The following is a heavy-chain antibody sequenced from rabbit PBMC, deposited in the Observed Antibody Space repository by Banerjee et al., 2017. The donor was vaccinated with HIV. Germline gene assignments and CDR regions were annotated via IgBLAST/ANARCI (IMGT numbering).Heavy chain of an antibody. V-gene: IGHV1S45*01. CDR2: IDTGKGST. CDR3: ARGYGVAGYTYTNNFNL. Sequence: QEQLKETGGGLVQPGGSLTLSCKASGFDFSGYYMSWVRQARGKGLEWIGIIDTGKGSTDYASWVNGRFTISKTSSTTVTLQMTSLTAADTATYFCARGYGVAGYTYTNNFNLWGPGTLVTVS. J-gene: IGHJ4*01. D-gene: IGHD6-1*01. CDR1: GFDFSGYYM.